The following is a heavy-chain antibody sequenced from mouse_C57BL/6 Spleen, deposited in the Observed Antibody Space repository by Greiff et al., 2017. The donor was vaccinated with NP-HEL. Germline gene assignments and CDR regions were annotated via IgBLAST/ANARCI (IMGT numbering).Heavy chain of an antibody. CDR1: GYTFTDYY. V-gene: IGHV1-19*01. J-gene: IGHJ3*01. CDR2: INPYNGGT. Sequence: EVQLQQSGPVLVKPGASVKMSCKASGYTFTDYYMNWVKQSHGKSLEWIGVINPYNGGTSYNQKFKGKATLTVDKSSSTAYMELNSRTSEDSAVYYCARPYYSNYETWFAYWGQGTLVTVSA. CDR3: ARPYYSNYETWFAY. D-gene: IGHD2-5*01.